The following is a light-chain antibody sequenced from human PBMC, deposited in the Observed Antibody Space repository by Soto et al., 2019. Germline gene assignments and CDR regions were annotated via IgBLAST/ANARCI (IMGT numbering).Light chain of an antibody. CDR3: QQYDNLPLT. V-gene: IGKV1-5*01. J-gene: IGKJ4*01. CDR1: QTISSW. CDR2: DAS. Sequence: DIQMTQSPSTLSASVVDRVTITCLASQTISSWLAWYQQKPGKAPNLLIYDASTLERGVPSRFSGTGSGTEFTLTISSLQPEDIATYYCQQYDNLPLTFGGGTKVDIK.